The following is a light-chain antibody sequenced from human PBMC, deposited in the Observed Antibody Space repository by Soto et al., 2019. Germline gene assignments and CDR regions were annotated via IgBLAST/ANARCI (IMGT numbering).Light chain of an antibody. CDR2: WAS. CDR3: QQYNNWPRT. V-gene: IGKV4-1*01. CDR1: QSVLYSSDNHDY. J-gene: IGKJ2*01. Sequence: DIVMTQSPDSLAVSLGERATINCKSSQSVLYSSDNHDYLAWYQQKPGQPPKLLIYWASTRESGVPDRFSGSGSGTDFTLTISSLQAEDVAVYYCQQYNNWPRTFGQGTKVEIK.